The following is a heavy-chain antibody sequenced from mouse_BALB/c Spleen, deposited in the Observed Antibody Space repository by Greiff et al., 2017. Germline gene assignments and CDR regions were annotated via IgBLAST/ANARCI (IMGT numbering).Heavy chain of an antibody. CDR1: GFSLTSYG. D-gene: IGHD2-10*02. J-gene: IGHJ4*01. CDR2: IWSGGST. V-gene: IGHV2-2*02. Sequence: VKLQESGPGLVQPSQSLSITCTVSGFSLTSYGVHWVRQSPGKGLEWLGVIWSGGSTDYNAAFISRLSISKDNSKSQVFFKMNSLQANDTAIYYCARKGYGNYLYYYAMDYWGQGTSVTVSS. CDR3: ARKGYGNYLYYYAMDY.